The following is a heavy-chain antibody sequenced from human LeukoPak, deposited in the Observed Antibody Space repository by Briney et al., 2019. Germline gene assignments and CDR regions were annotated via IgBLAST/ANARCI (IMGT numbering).Heavy chain of an antibody. Sequence: SETLSLTCAVYGVSFSGYYWSWIREPPGKGLEWIGEINHSGSTNYNPSLKSRVTISVDTSKNQFSLKLSSVTAADTAVYYCASTRRWLQLRYDYWGQGTLVTVSS. CDR2: INHSGST. J-gene: IGHJ4*02. V-gene: IGHV4-34*01. CDR1: GVSFSGYY. D-gene: IGHD5-24*01. CDR3: ASTRRWLQLRYDY.